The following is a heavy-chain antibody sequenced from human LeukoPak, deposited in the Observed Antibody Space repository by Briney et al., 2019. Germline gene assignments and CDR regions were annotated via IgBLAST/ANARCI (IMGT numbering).Heavy chain of an antibody. CDR2: ISYDGSNK. V-gene: IGHV3-30*18. Sequence: GGSLRLSCAASGFTFSSYGMHWVRQAPGKGLEWVAVISYDGSNKYYADSVKGRFTISRDNSKNTLYLQMNSLRAEVTAVYYCAKEMYDYWGQGTLVTVSS. J-gene: IGHJ4*02. CDR1: GFTFSSYG. CDR3: AKEMYDY.